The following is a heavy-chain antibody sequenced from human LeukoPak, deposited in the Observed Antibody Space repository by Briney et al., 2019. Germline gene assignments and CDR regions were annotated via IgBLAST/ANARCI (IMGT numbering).Heavy chain of an antibody. CDR1: GFTLSSYE. J-gene: IGHJ3*02. Sequence: PGGSLRLSCIVSGFTLSSYEMSWIRQAPGKGLEWVASIEYSGGSAYYADSVKGRFSISREDSKNSLYLQMNSLRAEDTAVYYCARGPTSSWETAFDIWGQGTMVTVSS. V-gene: IGHV3-23*01. CDR3: ARGPTSSWETAFDI. D-gene: IGHD1-26*01. CDR2: IEYSGGSA.